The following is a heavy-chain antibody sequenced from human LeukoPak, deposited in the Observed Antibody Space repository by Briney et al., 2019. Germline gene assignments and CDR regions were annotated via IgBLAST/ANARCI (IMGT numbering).Heavy chain of an antibody. V-gene: IGHV3-30-3*01. CDR1: GFIFADYA. CDR2: ISYDGNNR. D-gene: IGHD6-6*01. Sequence: PGKSLTLSCTASGFIFADYALHWVRQAPGKGLEWVAVISYDGNNRHYADFVKGRFTISRDNSKNTLYLQMNSLRAEDTAVYYCARVLGEYSSSSVDYWGQGTLVTVSS. J-gene: IGHJ4*02. CDR3: ARVLGEYSSSSVDY.